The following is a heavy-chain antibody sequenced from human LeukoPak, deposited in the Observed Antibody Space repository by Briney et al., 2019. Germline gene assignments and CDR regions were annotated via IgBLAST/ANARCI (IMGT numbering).Heavy chain of an antibody. D-gene: IGHD5-24*01. V-gene: IGHV1-2*02. J-gene: IGHJ4*02. CDR3: ARDRVGYMYYFDY. CDR1: GYTFTGYY. Sequence: ASVKVSCKASGYTFTGYYMHWVRQAPGQGLEWMGWINPNSGGTNYAQKFQGRVTMTRDTSISTAYMELSRLRSDDTAVYYCARDRVGYMYYFDYWGQGTLVTVSS. CDR2: INPNSGGT.